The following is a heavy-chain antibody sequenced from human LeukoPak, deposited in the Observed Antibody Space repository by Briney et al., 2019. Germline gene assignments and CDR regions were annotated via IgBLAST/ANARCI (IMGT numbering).Heavy chain of an antibody. Sequence: SETLSLTCTVSGGSISSSSYYWGWIRQPPGKGREWIGSIYYSGSTYYNPSLQSRVTISVDTSKNQSSLKLSSVTAADTAEYYCARENCSGGSCYSIYYYYYMDVWGKGTTVTVSS. CDR2: IYYSGST. V-gene: IGHV4-39*07. CDR3: ARENCSGGSCYSIYYYYYMDV. CDR1: GGSISSSSYY. J-gene: IGHJ6*03. D-gene: IGHD2-15*01.